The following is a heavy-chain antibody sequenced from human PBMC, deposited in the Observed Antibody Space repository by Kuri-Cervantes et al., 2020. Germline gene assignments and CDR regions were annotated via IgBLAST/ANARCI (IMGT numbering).Heavy chain of an antibody. CDR2: INSDGSST. CDR1: GVTFSSYW. V-gene: IGHV3-74*01. Sequence: GGSLRLSCAASGVTFSSYWMHWVRQAPGKGLVWVSRINSDGSSTSYADSVKGRFTISRDNAKNTLSLQMNSLRAEDTAVYYCASAVMVTAFDVLGQGTMVTVSS. J-gene: IGHJ3*01. CDR3: ASAVMVTAFDV. D-gene: IGHD2-21*02.